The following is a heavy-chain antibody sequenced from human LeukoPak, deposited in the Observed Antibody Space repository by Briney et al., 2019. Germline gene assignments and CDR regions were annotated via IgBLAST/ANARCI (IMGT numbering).Heavy chain of an antibody. D-gene: IGHD7-27*01. J-gene: IGHJ4*02. CDR1: GFTFGDYA. Sequence: GGFLRLSCTASGFTFGDYAMSWFRQAPGKGLEWVGFIRSKAYGGTTEYAASVKGRFTISRDDSKSIAYLQMNSLKTEDTAVYYCTGAGLGIRGPFDYWGQGTLVTVSS. V-gene: IGHV3-49*03. CDR2: IRSKAYGGTT. CDR3: TGAGLGIRGPFDY.